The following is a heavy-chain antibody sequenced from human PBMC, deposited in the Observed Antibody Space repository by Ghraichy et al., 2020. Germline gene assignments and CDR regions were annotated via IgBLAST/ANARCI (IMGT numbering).Heavy chain of an antibody. CDR1: GYTFTGYY. CDR2: INPNSGGT. V-gene: IGHV1-2*04. CDR3: ARGWGFRDYGMDV. Sequence: ASVKVSCKASGYTFTGYYMHWVRQAPGQGLEWMGWINPNSGGTNYAQKFQGWVTMTRDTSISTAYMELSRLRSDDTAVYYCARGWGFRDYGMDVWGQGTTVTVSS. D-gene: IGHD3-16*01. J-gene: IGHJ6*02.